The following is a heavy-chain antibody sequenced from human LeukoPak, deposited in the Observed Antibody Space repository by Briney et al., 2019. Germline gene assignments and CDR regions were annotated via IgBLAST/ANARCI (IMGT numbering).Heavy chain of an antibody. Sequence: SETLSLTCAVYGGSFSGYYWSWIRQPPGKGLEWIGEINHSGSTNYNPSLKSRVTISVDTSKNQFSLKLSSVTAADTAVYYCARALNYYDSSGYYSNWGKGTLVTVSS. CDR3: ARALNYYDSSGYYSN. J-gene: IGHJ4*02. CDR2: INHSGST. D-gene: IGHD3-22*01. CDR1: GGSFSGYY. V-gene: IGHV4-34*01.